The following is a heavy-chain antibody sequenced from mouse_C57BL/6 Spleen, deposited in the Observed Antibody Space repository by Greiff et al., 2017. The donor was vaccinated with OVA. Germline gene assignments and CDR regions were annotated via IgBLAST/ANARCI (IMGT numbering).Heavy chain of an antibody. D-gene: IGHD3-2*02. V-gene: IGHV1-26*01. Sequence: VQLQQSGPELVKPGASVKISCKASGYTFTDYYMNWVKQSHGKSLEWIGDINPNNGGTSYNQKFKGKATLTVDKSSSTAYMELRSLTSEDSAVYYCAKTAQATGDYWGQGTTLTVSS. CDR2: INPNNGGT. CDR1: GYTFTDYY. J-gene: IGHJ2*01. CDR3: AKTAQATGDY.